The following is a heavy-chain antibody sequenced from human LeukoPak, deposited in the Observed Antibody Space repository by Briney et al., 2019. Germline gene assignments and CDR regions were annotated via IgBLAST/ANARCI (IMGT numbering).Heavy chain of an antibody. V-gene: IGHV3-64*02. CDR1: GFTFSSYA. CDR2: ISSNGGST. D-gene: IGHD6-19*01. Sequence: GGSLRLSCAASGFTFSSYAMHWVRQAPGKGLECVSAISSNGGSTCYADSVKGRFTISRDNAKNTLYLQMGSLRAEDMALYYCARVRDRSGWYLFDYWGQGTLVTVSS. J-gene: IGHJ4*02. CDR3: ARVRDRSGWYLFDY.